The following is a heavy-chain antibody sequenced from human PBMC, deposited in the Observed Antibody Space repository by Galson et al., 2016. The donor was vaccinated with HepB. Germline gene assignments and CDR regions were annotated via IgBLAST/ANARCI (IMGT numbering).Heavy chain of an antibody. CDR3: ARDSFSYCITGVCSTRNMDV. D-gene: IGHD2-8*01. Sequence: SVKVSCKASGGTFHSYAISWVRQAPGQGLEWMGDVIPVFGTTNFPQKFQGRITITADESTSTAYMELSSLRSEDAAVYYCARDSFSYCITGVCSTRNMDVWCRGTTVTVSS. CDR2: VIPVFGTT. CDR1: GGTFHSYA. V-gene: IGHV1-69*13. J-gene: IGHJ6*02.